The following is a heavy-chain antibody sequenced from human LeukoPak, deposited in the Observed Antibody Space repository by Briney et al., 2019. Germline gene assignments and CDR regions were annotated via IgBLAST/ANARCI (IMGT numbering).Heavy chain of an antibody. CDR3: ARDGPNIVVVVAATRGDYYGMDV. CDR2: ISAYNGNT. Sequence: ASVKVSCKASGGTFSSYAISWVRQAPGQGLEWMGWISAYNGNTNYAQKLQGRVTMTTDTSTSTAYMELRSLRSDDTAVYYCARDGPNIVVVVAATRGDYYGMDVWGQGTTVTVSS. D-gene: IGHD2-15*01. V-gene: IGHV1-18*01. CDR1: GGTFSSYA. J-gene: IGHJ6*02.